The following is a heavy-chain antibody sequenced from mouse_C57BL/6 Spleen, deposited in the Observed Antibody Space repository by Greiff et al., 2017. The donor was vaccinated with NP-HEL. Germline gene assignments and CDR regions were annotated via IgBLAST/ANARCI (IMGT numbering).Heavy chain of an antibody. CDR1: GYSITSGYY. V-gene: IGHV3-6*01. Sequence: EVQLQQSGPGLVKPSQSLSLTCSVTGYSITSGYYWNWIRQFPGNKLEWMGYISYDGSNNYNPSLKNRISITRDTSKNQFFLKLNSVTTEDTATYYCAREMGYDYDGGFDYWGQGTTLTVSS. D-gene: IGHD2-4*01. J-gene: IGHJ2*01. CDR3: AREMGYDYDGGFDY. CDR2: ISYDGSN.